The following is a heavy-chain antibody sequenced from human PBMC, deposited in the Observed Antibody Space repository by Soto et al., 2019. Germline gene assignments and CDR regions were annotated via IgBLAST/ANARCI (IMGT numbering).Heavy chain of an antibody. CDR3: AHTDRAFDS. CDR2: IYWDDDK. Sequence: QITLKESGPTLVKPTETLTLTCTFSGFSLSTSEAGVGWIRQPPGKALEWLALIYWDDDKRYSPSLKSRLTITKDTSKNQVVLTMTNMDPVDTATYHCAHTDRAFDSWGQGTLVTVSS. CDR1: GFSLSTSEAG. V-gene: IGHV2-5*02. J-gene: IGHJ4*02.